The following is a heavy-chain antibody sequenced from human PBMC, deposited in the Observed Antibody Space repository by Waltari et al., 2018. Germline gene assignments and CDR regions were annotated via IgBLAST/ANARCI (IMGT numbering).Heavy chain of an antibody. CDR2: IYYSGST. V-gene: IGHV4-39*07. J-gene: IGHJ6*02. Sequence: QLQLQESGPGLVKPSETLSLTCTVSGGSISSSSYYWGWIRQPPGKGLEWIGSIYYSGSTYYTPSLTSRVTISVDTSKNQFSLQLSSVTAAETAVYYCARVGFSGSYYYYGMDVWGQGTTVTVSS. D-gene: IGHD1-26*01. CDR3: ARVGFSGSYYYYGMDV. CDR1: GGSISSSSYY.